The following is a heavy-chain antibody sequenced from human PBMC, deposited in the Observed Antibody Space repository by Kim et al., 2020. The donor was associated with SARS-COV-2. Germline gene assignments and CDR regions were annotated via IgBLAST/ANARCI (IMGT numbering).Heavy chain of an antibody. CDR3: ARDNEYSSSSGCGY. Sequence: AQKFQGRVTMTRDTSTSTVYMELSSLRSEDTAVYYCARDNEYSSSSGCGYWGQGTLVTVSS. V-gene: IGHV1-46*01. D-gene: IGHD6-6*01. J-gene: IGHJ4*02.